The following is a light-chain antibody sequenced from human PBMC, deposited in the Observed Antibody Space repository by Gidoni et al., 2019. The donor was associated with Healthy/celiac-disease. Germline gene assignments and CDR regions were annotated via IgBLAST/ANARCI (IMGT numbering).Light chain of an antibody. CDR1: QSVLYSSNNKNY. V-gene: IGKV4-1*01. CDR2: WAS. Sequence: DIVMTQSPDSLAVSLGERATINCKSSQSVLYSSNNKNYLAWYQQKPGQPPKLLIYWASTRESGVPDRFSGSGSGTDFTLTISSLQAEDVAVYYCQQWGNVXQGTKLEIK. CDR3: QQWGN. J-gene: IGKJ2*01.